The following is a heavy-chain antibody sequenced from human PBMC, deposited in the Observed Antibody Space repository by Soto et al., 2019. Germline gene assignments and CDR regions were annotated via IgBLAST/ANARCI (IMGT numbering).Heavy chain of an antibody. V-gene: IGHV1-18*01. CDR3: ARDAPPADY. CDR1: GYTFTSYG. J-gene: IGHJ4*02. Sequence: QVQLVQSGAEVKKPGASVKVSCKASGYTFTSYGISWVRQAPGQGLEWMGWIRAYNGNTNHAQKLQGRVTRTTDTATSTAYMEARSLRSDDTAVYYCARDAPPADYCCQGTLVTVSS. CDR2: IRAYNGNT.